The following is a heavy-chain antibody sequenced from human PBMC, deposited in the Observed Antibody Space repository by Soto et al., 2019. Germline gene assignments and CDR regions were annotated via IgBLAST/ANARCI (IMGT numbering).Heavy chain of an antibody. Sequence: SETLSLTCAVSGGSISSSNWCSWVRQPPGKGLEWIGEIYHSGSTNYNPSLKSRVTISVDKSKNQFSLKLSSVTAADTAVYYCARESHYGSGSLRPYFDYWGQGTLVTVSS. D-gene: IGHD3-10*01. V-gene: IGHV4-4*02. CDR3: ARESHYGSGSLRPYFDY. CDR2: IYHSGST. J-gene: IGHJ4*02. CDR1: GGSISSSNW.